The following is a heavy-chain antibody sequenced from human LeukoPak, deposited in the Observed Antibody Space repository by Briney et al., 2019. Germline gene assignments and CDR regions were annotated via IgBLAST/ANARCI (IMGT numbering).Heavy chain of an antibody. Sequence: ASVKVSCKASGYTFTGYYMHWVRQAPGQGLEWMGWINPNSGGTNYAQKFQGRVTMTRDTSISTAYMELSRLRSDGTAVYYCAKGGYSYGVTPGYWGQGTLVTVSS. V-gene: IGHV1-2*02. CDR3: AKGGYSYGVTPGY. CDR2: INPNSGGT. J-gene: IGHJ4*02. D-gene: IGHD5-18*01. CDR1: GYTFTGYY.